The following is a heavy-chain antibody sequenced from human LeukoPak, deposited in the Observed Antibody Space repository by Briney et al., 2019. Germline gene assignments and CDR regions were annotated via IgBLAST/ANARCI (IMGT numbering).Heavy chain of an antibody. V-gene: IGHV3-23*01. Sequence: PGGSLRLSCVASGFTFSSYAMSWVRQAPGKGLEWVSAISGSGGSTYYADSVKGRFTISRDNSKNTLYLQMNSLRAEDTAVYYCAKYRITMIVVGGAFDIWGQGTMVTVSS. CDR2: ISGSGGST. J-gene: IGHJ3*02. CDR3: AKYRITMIVVGGAFDI. CDR1: GFTFSSYA. D-gene: IGHD3-22*01.